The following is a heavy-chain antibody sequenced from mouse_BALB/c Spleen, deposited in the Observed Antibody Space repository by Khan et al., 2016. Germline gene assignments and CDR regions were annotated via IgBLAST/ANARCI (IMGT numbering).Heavy chain of an antibody. CDR1: GYSITSYYS. CDR2: IHYSGST. V-gene: IGHV3-1*02. D-gene: IGHD2-14*01. Sequence: EVQLQESGPDLVKPSQSLSLTCSVTGYSITSYYSWHWIRQFPGNKLEWMGYIHYSGSTNYNPSLKSRISIPRDTSKNQFFLQLNSVTTEDTAIDYCAREVPLYFDYWGQGTTLTVSS. CDR3: AREVPLYFDY. J-gene: IGHJ2*01.